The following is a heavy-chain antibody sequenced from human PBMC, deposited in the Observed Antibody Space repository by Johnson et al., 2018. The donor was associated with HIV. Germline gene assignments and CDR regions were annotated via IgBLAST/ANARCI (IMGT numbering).Heavy chain of an antibody. CDR1: GFTFSNYW. D-gene: IGHD4-17*01. CDR2: IKRDGSEK. J-gene: IGHJ3*01. Sequence: VQVVESGGRLVQPGGSLGLSCVTSGFTFSNYWMSWVRQAPGKGLEWVASIKRDGSEKYYVDSVRGRFSVSRDNTKKSLYRQMNSLMAEDTAVYYCAREEGDYGDSITDDVFDFWGQGTVVTVSS. V-gene: IGHV3-7*01. CDR3: AREEGDYGDSITDDVFDF.